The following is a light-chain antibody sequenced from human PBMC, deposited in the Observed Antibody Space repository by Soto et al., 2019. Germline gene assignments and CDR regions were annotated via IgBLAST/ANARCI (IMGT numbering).Light chain of an antibody. J-gene: IGKJ1*01. CDR2: GAT. V-gene: IGKV3-20*01. CDR1: QNVLSD. Sequence: EILLTQSPATLSVSPGETATLSCRASQNVLSDLAWYQQKPGQAPRLLVYGATTRATGIPDRFSGSGSGTDFTLTISRLEPEDFAVYYCQQYGSSPRATFGQGTKVEIK. CDR3: QQYGSSPRAT.